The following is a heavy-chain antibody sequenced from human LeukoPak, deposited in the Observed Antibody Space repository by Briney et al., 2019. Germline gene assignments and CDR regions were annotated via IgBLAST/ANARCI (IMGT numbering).Heavy chain of an antibody. CDR1: GFTFSNYA. CDR3: VKDFDY. J-gene: IGHJ4*02. Sequence: QTGGSLRLSCAASGFTFSNYAMSWVRQTPGKGLEWVSTIGGSGSPKFYTDSVKGRFTISRDNSRNTLHLQMNSLSAEASAIYYCVKDFDYWGQGTPVTVSS. V-gene: IGHV3-23*01. CDR2: IGGSGSPK.